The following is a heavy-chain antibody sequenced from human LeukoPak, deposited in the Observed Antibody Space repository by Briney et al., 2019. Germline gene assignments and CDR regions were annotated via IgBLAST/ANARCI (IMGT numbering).Heavy chain of an antibody. CDR1: GYTFTGYY. CDR2: INPNSGGT. D-gene: IGHD3-3*01. Sequence: GASVKVSCKASGYTFTGYYMHWVRQAPGQGLEWMGWINPNSGGTNYAQKFQGRVTMTRDTSISTAYMELSRLRSDDTAVYYCAREVFWSGNNWFDPWGQGTLVTVSS. V-gene: IGHV1-2*02. CDR3: AREVFWSGNNWFDP. J-gene: IGHJ5*02.